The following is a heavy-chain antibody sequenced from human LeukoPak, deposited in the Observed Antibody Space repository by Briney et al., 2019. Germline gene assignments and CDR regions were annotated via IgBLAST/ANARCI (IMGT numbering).Heavy chain of an antibody. Sequence: SETLSLTCAVYGGSFSGYYWSWIRQSPGKGLEWIGEINYSGSTNYNPSLESRVTISIDTSKSQFSLKLISVTAADTAVYYCARAVRNTVWDNYYFDYWGQGTPVTVSS. J-gene: IGHJ4*02. CDR3: ARAVRNTVWDNYYFDY. CDR2: INYSGST. V-gene: IGHV4-34*01. D-gene: IGHD1/OR15-1a*01. CDR1: GGSFSGYY.